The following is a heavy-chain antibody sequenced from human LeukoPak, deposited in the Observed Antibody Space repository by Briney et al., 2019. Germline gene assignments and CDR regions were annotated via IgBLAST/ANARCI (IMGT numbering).Heavy chain of an antibody. D-gene: IGHD1-26*01. Sequence: ASVKVSCKASGYTFTSYYIHLVRQAPGQGLEWMRIINPSGGSTSYAQKFRDRLTMTRDTSTSTLYMELSSLRSEDTAVYYCAREPPPSYSGGREYYFDYWGQGTLVTVSS. CDR1: GYTFTSYY. CDR2: INPSGGST. CDR3: AREPPPSYSGGREYYFDY. J-gene: IGHJ4*02. V-gene: IGHV1-46*01.